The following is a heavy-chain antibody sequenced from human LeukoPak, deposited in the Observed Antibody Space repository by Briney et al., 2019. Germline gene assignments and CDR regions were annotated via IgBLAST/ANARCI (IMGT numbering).Heavy chain of an antibody. V-gene: IGHV3-33*01. Sequence: PGGSLRLSCAASGFTFSSYGMHWVRQAPGKGLEWVAVIWYDGSNKYYADSVKGRFTISRDNSKNTLYLQMNSLRAEDTAVYYCARAIRGSYYDYWGQGTLVTVSS. CDR1: GFTFSSYG. D-gene: IGHD1-26*01. CDR3: ARAIRGSYYDY. J-gene: IGHJ4*02. CDR2: IWYDGSNK.